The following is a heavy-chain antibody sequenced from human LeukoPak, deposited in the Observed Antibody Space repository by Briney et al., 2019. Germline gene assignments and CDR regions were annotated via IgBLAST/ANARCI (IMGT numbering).Heavy chain of an antibody. Sequence: HGGARQISGQGSGSTFTSYWIGGGRQLPGKGGEGMGIIYPGDSDTSYSPSFQGQVTISADKSISTAYLQWSSLKASDTAMYYCARQGGDSSSSNPIDYWGQGTLVTVSS. CDR1: GSTFTSYW. CDR2: IYPGDSDT. CDR3: ARQGGDSSSSNPIDY. J-gene: IGHJ4*02. V-gene: IGHV5-51*01. D-gene: IGHD6-6*01.